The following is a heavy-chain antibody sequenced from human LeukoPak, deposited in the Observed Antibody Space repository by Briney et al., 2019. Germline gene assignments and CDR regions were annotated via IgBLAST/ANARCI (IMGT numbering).Heavy chain of an antibody. CDR3: ARDPRNYGSGSYARDYYYYMDV. Sequence: ASVKVSCKASGYTFTSYYMHWVRQAPGQGLEWMRLINPSGGSTSYAQKFQGRVTMTRDMSTSTVYMELSSLRSEDTAVYYCARDPRNYGSGSYARDYYYYMDVWGKGTTVTVSS. CDR2: INPSGGST. CDR1: GYTFTSYY. J-gene: IGHJ6*03. D-gene: IGHD3-10*01. V-gene: IGHV1-46*01.